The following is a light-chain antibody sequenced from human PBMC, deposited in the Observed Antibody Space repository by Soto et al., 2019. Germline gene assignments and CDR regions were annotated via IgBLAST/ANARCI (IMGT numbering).Light chain of an antibody. V-gene: IGLV2-14*01. CDR1: NTDVGVYNY. J-gene: IGLJ2*01. CDR2: EVS. CDR3: SSITGSSTPVV. Sequence: QSALTQPASVSGSPGQSITISCTGTNTDVGVYNYVSWYQSHPGKAPELLIYEVSHRPSGVSSRFSGSKSGNVASLTISGRQTEDEADYYCSSITGSSTPVVFGGGTKVTVL.